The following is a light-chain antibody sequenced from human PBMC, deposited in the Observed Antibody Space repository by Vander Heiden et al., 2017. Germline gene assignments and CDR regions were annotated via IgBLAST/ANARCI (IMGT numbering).Light chain of an antibody. CDR1: SGDLGAYNT. J-gene: IGLJ2*01. CDR3: TSYAGNNNLV. Sequence: QSALNQPPSASGSPGQSVTISCARTSGDLGAYNTVSWLQHHPGKAPKLVNYDVNKRPSEVPGRFSASKSGNTASLTVSGLQDEDEADYYCTSYAGNNNLVFGGGTTLTVL. CDR2: DVN. V-gene: IGLV2-8*01.